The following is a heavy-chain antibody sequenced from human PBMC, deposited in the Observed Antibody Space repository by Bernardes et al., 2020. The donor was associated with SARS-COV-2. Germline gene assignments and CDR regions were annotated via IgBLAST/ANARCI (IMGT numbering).Heavy chain of an antibody. Sequence: GESLKISCKGSGFSFTSYWITWVRQMPGKGLEWMGRIDPSDSYIIYSPSFQGHVTFSADKFISTAYLQWNWLKASDTAMYYCALSSAAAVTGADYWGQGTLVTVSS. J-gene: IGHJ4*02. CDR2: IDPSDSYI. CDR3: ALSSAAAVTGADY. D-gene: IGHD6-13*01. V-gene: IGHV5-10-1*01. CDR1: GFSFTSYW.